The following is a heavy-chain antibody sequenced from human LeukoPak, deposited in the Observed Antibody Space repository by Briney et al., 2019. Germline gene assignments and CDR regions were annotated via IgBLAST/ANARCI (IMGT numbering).Heavy chain of an antibody. V-gene: IGHV3-30*02. Sequence: GGSLRLSCAASGFTFSSYGMHWVRQAPGKGLEWVAFIRYDGSNKYYADSVKGRFTISRDNSKNTLYLQMNSLRAEDTAVYYCAKDLEGSGSYPDAFDIWGQGTMVTVSS. CDR1: GFTFSSYG. D-gene: IGHD1-26*01. CDR2: IRYDGSNK. J-gene: IGHJ3*02. CDR3: AKDLEGSGSYPDAFDI.